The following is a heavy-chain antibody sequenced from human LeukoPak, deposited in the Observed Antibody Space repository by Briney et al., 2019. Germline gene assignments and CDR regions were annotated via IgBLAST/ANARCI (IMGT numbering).Heavy chain of an antibody. CDR1: GYTFTNYD. V-gene: IGHV1-8*03. J-gene: IGHJ4*02. CDR3: ARGGASSIAGNEGFDY. D-gene: IGHD6-6*01. Sequence: ASVKVSCKASGYTFTNYDINWVRQATGQGLEWMGWMNPNSGNTGYAQKFQGRVTITRNTSISTAYMELSSLRSEDTAVYYCARGGASSIAGNEGFDYWGQGTLVTVSS. CDR2: MNPNSGNT.